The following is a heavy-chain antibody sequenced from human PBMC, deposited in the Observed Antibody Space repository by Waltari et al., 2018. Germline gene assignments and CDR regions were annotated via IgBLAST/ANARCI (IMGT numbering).Heavy chain of an antibody. Sequence: QLQLQESGPGLVKPSETLSLTCTVSGGSISSSSYYWGWIRQPPGKGLEWIGSIYYSGSTYDHPTRKIRVTISVDTSKNQFSLKLSSVTAADTAVYYCARGTLAAAVAYWGQGTLVTVSS. V-gene: IGHV4-39*01. CDR3: ARGTLAAAVAY. D-gene: IGHD6-13*01. CDR2: IYYSGST. J-gene: IGHJ4*02. CDR1: GGSISSSSYY.